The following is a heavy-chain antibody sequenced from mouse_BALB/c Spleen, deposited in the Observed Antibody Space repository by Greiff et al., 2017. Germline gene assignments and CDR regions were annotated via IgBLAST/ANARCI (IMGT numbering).Heavy chain of an antibody. CDR3: ARLTTVVAGDY. V-gene: IGHV1-9*01. CDR1: GYTFSSYW. CDR2: ILPGSGST. Sequence: QVQLKESGAELMKPGASVKISCKATGYTFSSYWIEWVKQRPGHGLEWIGEILPGSGSTNYNEKFKGKATFTADTSSNTAYMQLGSLTSEDSAVYYCARLTTVVAGDYWGQGTTLTVSS. D-gene: IGHD1-1*01. J-gene: IGHJ2*01.